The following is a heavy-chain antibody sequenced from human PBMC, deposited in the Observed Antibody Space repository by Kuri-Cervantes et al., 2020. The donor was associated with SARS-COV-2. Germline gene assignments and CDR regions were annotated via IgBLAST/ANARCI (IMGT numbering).Heavy chain of an antibody. Sequence: ASVKVSCKASGYTFSNYDISWVRQAPGQGLGWVGWISAYNGNTNYPQKLQGRVTMTTDTSTSTAYMDLRSLRSHDTAVYYCARDAVKAPGNAFDIWGQGTMVTVSS. CDR3: ARDAVKAPGNAFDI. J-gene: IGHJ3*02. CDR1: GYTFSNYD. CDR2: ISAYNGNT. D-gene: IGHD2/OR15-2a*01. V-gene: IGHV1-18*01.